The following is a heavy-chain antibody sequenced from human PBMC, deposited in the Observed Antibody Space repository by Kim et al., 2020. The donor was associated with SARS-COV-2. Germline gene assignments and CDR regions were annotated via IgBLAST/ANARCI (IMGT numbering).Heavy chain of an antibody. CDR2: IIPIFGTA. D-gene: IGHD3-22*01. CDR1: GGTFSSYA. V-gene: IGHV1-69*13. CDR3: ARGERSFGDTMIVVGNYYYGMDV. Sequence: SVKVSCKASGGTFSSYAISWVRQAPGQGLEWMGGIIPIFGTANYAQKFQGRVTITADESTSTAYMELSSLRSEDTAVYYCARGERSFGDTMIVVGNYYYGMDVWGQGTTVTVSS. J-gene: IGHJ6*02.